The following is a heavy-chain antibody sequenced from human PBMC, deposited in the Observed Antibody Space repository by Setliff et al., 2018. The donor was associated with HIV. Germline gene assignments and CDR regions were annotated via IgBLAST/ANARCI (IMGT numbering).Heavy chain of an antibody. V-gene: IGHV1-69*13. Sequence: SVKVSCKASGGTFRTFGISWVRQAPGQGLEWMGGSIPIFGTAKYAQKFEGRVTITADESTSTAYMELSSLRSEDTAVYYCATNPEMATINYYYYYMGVWGKGTTVTVSS. D-gene: IGHD5-12*01. J-gene: IGHJ6*03. CDR3: ATNPEMATINYYYYYMGV. CDR2: SIPIFGTA. CDR1: GGTFRTFG.